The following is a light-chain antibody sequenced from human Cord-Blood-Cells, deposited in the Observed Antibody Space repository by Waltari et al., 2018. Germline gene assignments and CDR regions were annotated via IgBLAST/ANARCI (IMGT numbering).Light chain of an antibody. CDR1: QSVSSY. Sequence: EIVLTQSPATLSLSPGERATLSCRASQSVSSYLAWYQQKPGQAPRLLIYDASNRATGIPARFSGCGSGTDFTLTISSLEPEDFAVYYCQQRSNWPPLTFGGGTRWRSN. V-gene: IGKV3-11*01. J-gene: IGKJ4*01. CDR2: DAS. CDR3: QQRSNWPPLT.